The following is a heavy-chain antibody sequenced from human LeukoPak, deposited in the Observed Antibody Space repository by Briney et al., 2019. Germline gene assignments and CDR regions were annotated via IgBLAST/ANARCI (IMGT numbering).Heavy chain of an antibody. Sequence: GGSLRLSCAVSGFTFDDYGMHWVRHAPGKGLEWVSGISWNSGSIGYADSVKGRFPISRDNAKNSLYLQMNSLRAEDTALYYCAKSYYDSSGFLRVGYAFDIWGQGTMVTVSS. CDR3: AKSYYDSSGFLRVGYAFDI. V-gene: IGHV3-9*01. D-gene: IGHD3-22*01. CDR1: GFTFDDYG. CDR2: ISWNSGSI. J-gene: IGHJ3*02.